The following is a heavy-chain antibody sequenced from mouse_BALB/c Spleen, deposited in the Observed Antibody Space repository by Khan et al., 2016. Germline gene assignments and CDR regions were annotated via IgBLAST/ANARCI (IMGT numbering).Heavy chain of an antibody. V-gene: IGHV3-2*02. CDR3: ARRGIITTVVEDY. CDR2: ISYSGST. CDR1: GYSITSDYA. J-gene: IGHJ2*01. Sequence: QLEESGPGLVKPSQSLSLTCTVTGYSITSDYAWNWIRQFPGNKLEWMGYISYSGSTSYNPSLKSRTSITRDTSTNPFFRQLNSVTTEDTATYYGARRGIITTVVEDYWGQGTTLTVSS. D-gene: IGHD1-1*01.